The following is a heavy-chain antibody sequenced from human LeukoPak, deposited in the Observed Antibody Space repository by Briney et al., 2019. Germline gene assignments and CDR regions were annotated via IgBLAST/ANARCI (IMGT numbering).Heavy chain of an antibody. V-gene: IGHV4-59*08. CDR2: IYSSGIT. D-gene: IGHD3-22*01. CDR3: ARRAYYDTSGYYPASGYFDL. CDR1: GGSIISSY. J-gene: IGHJ2*01. Sequence: SETLSLTCTVSGGSIISSYWNWIRQPPGKGLEWIGYIYSSGITNYSPSLKSRGTISIATSRNQFSLRLNSVTAADTAIYYCARRAYYDTSGYYPASGYFDLWGRGTLVAVSS.